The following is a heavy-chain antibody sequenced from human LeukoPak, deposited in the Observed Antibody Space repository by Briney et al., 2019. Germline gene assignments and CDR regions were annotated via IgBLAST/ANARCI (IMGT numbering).Heavy chain of an antibody. CDR1: GFTFSSYG. Sequence: PGGSLRLFCAASGFTFSSYGMHWVRQAPGKGLEWVAVISYDGSNKYYADSVKGRFTISRDNSKNTLYLQMNSLRAEDTAVYYCAKDSQQWLMYYFDYWGQGTLVTVSS. J-gene: IGHJ4*02. V-gene: IGHV3-30*18. CDR2: ISYDGSNK. CDR3: AKDSQQWLMYYFDY. D-gene: IGHD6-19*01.